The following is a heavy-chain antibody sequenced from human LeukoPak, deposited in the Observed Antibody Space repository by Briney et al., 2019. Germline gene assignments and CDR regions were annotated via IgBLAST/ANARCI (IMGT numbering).Heavy chain of an antibody. Sequence: PSETLSLTCTVSGGSISSYYWSWIRQPPGKGLEWIGYIYYSGSTNYNPSLKSRVTISVDTSKNQFSLKLSSVTAADTAVYYCARGPNSYGLLDYWGQGTLVTVSS. V-gene: IGHV4-59*12. D-gene: IGHD5-18*01. CDR3: ARGPNSYGLLDY. CDR2: IYYSGST. J-gene: IGHJ4*02. CDR1: GGSISSYY.